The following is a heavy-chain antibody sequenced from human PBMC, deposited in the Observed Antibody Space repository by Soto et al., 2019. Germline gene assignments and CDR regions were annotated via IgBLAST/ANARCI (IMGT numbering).Heavy chain of an antibody. CDR3: TRGPEAPRLAS. V-gene: IGHV3-73*01. Sequence: EGSRRLSGAAWGFIFSGAAMQWVGQASGEGLEWVGRIRSKVNSYATAYAASVKGRFIISRDDSKNTAYLHMNSLKTEDTAVSFCTRGPEAPRLASWGHGT. CDR1: GFIFSGAA. J-gene: IGHJ5*01. CDR2: IRSKVNSYAT.